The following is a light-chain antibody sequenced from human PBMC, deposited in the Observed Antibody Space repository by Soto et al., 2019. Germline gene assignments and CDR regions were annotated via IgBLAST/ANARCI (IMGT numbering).Light chain of an antibody. V-gene: IGKV3-15*01. Sequence: EIVMTQSPATLSVSPGERATLSCRASQSVSSNLAWYQQKPGQTPRLLIYVASTRATGVPARFTGSGSGTEFTLTITSLQPEAFEIYYCQQYNNWPLTFGGGTKVDIK. CDR2: VAS. J-gene: IGKJ4*01. CDR1: QSVSSN. CDR3: QQYNNWPLT.